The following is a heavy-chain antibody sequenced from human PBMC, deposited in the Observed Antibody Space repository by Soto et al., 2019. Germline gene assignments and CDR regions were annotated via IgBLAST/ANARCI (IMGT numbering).Heavy chain of an antibody. V-gene: IGHV4-31*03. D-gene: IGHD5-12*01. CDR3: ARGGGATILYSYMDV. CDR1: GGSISSGGYY. J-gene: IGHJ6*03. Sequence: SETLSLTCTVSGGSISSGGYYWSWIRQHPGKGLEWIGYIYYSGSTYYNPPLKSRVTISVDTSKNQFSLKLSSVTAADTAVYYCARGGGATILYSYMDVWGKGTTVTVSS. CDR2: IYYSGST.